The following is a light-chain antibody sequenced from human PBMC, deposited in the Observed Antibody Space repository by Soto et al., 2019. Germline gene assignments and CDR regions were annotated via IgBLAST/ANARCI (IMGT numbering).Light chain of an antibody. CDR2: GAS. V-gene: IGKV3-15*01. CDR1: QSVSRN. J-gene: IGKJ1*01. CDR3: QQYNNWPRT. Sequence: EIVMTRSPATLSVSPGERATLSCRASQSVSRNLAWYQQKPGQAPRLLIYGASTRATGIPARFSGCGSGTEFTLTISSLQSEDFAVYYCQQYNNWPRTFRQGTKVDIK.